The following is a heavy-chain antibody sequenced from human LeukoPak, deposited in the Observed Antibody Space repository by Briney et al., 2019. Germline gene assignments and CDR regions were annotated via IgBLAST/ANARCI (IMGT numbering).Heavy chain of an antibody. CDR1: GGSIRSDNYY. CDR3: ARVLGGDWVVVTVSGSNWFDP. D-gene: IGHD2-21*02. CDR2: IYYSGST. J-gene: IGHJ5*02. V-gene: IGHV4-30-4*08. Sequence: SETLSLTCTVSGGSIRSDNYYWGWIRQPPGKGLEWIGYIYYSGSTYYNPSLKSRVTISVDTSKNQFSLKLSSVTAADTAVYYCARVLGGDWVVVTVSGSNWFDPWGQGTLVTVSS.